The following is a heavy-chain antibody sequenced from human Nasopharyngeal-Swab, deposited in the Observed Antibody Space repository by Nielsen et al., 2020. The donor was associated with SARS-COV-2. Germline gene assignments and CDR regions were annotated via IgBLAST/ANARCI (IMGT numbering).Heavy chain of an antibody. CDR3: AREQAAMYYFDY. D-gene: IGHD2-2*01. CDR1: GYTFTSYG. Sequence: ASVKVSCKASGYTFTSYGISWVRQAPGQGLEWMGWISAYNGSTNYAQKLQGRVTMTTDTSTSTAYMELRSLRSDDTAVYYCAREQAAMYYFDYWGQGTLVTVSS. V-gene: IGHV1-18*01. CDR2: ISAYNGST. J-gene: IGHJ4*02.